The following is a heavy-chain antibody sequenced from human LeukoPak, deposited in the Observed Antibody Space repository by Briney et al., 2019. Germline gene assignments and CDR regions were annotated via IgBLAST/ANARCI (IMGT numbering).Heavy chain of an antibody. CDR2: ISAYNNKK. CDR3: ASYRTGAFDI. J-gene: IGHJ3*02. Sequence: GASVKVSCKTSGYTFTSYGITWVRQAPGQGLEWMGWISAYNNKKDYAQKFQGRVTMTTDTSTNTAYMELRRLRSDDTAVYYCASYRTGAFDIWGQGTMVTVSS. D-gene: IGHD1-14*01. V-gene: IGHV1-18*01. CDR1: GYTFTSYG.